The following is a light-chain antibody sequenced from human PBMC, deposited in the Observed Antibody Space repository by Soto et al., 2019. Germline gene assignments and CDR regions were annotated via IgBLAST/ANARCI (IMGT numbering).Light chain of an antibody. CDR1: SSDVGTYNR. J-gene: IGLJ1*01. V-gene: IGLV2-18*02. CDR2: DVT. CDR3: SAFTSSNTHV. Sequence: QSVLTQPPSVSGSPGQSVAISCTGTSSDVGTYNRVSWYQQPPGTAPKLMIYDVTNRPSGVPGRFSGSKSGNTASLTISGLQAEDEADYYCSAFTSSNTHVFGPGTKVTVL.